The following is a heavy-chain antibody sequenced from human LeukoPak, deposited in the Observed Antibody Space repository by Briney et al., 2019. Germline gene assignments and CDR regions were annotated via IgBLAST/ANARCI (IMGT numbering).Heavy chain of an antibody. CDR1: GGSFSGYY. J-gene: IGHJ4*02. D-gene: IGHD6-19*01. CDR3: ARLTVPGIAVAPPGY. Sequence: SETLSLTCAVYGGSFSGYYWSWIRQPPGKGLEWIGEINHSGSTNYNPSLKSRVTISVDTSKNQFSLKLSSVTAADTAVYYCARLTVPGIAVAPPGYWGQGTLVTVSS. CDR2: INHSGST. V-gene: IGHV4-34*01.